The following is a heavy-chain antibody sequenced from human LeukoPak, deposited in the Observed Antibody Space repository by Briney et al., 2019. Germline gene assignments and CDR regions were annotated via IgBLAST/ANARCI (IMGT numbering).Heavy chain of an antibody. CDR1: GFTVSRDY. D-gene: IGHD3-10*01. V-gene: IGHV3-66*02. Sequence: GGSLRLSCAASGFTVSRDYMSWVRQAPGRGLEWVSTIYRDVGTYYADSVKGRFTISRDDSKNTVHLQLNSVTPEDTAVYYCGRDPGHPNGVGVWGHGTTVTISS. CDR3: GRDPGHPNGVGV. J-gene: IGHJ6*02. CDR2: IYRDVGT.